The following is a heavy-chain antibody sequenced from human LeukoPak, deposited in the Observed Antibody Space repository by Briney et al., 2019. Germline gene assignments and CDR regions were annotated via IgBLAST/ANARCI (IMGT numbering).Heavy chain of an antibody. CDR3: ARSRITSTFDN. CDR2: IYYSGDT. CDR1: GGSVSSGSYY. Sequence: SETLSLTCTVSGGSVSSGSYYWGWIRQPPGKGLEWIGSIYYSGDTYYNPSLKSRVTISVDTSKNQFSLKLSSVTAADTAVYYCARSRITSTFDNWGQGTLVTVSS. J-gene: IGHJ4*02. D-gene: IGHD1-14*01. V-gene: IGHV4-39*01.